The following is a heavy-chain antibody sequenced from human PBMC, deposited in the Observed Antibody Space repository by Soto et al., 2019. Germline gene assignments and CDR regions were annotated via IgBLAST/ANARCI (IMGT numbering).Heavy chain of an antibody. CDR1: GASISGSYYY. CDR2: VFYTGFT. D-gene: IGHD1-20*01. CDR3: ATSQKGYNWNYFDH. V-gene: IGHV4-39*01. Sequence: QLQLQESGPGLVKPSETLSLTCAVSGASISGSYYYWAWLRQSPGKGPEWIGSVFYTGFTSYNPSLESRVSVSVDTSKSQFSQKLSAVTAADTAVYYCATSQKGYNWNYFDHWGQGALVTVSS. J-gene: IGHJ4*02.